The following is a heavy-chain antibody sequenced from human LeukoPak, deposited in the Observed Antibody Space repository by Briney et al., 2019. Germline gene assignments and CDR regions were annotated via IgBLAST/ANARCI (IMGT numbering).Heavy chain of an antibody. V-gene: IGHV4-34*01. Sequence: SETLSLTCAVYGGSFSGYYWSWIRQPPGKGLEWIGEINHSGSTNYNPSLKSRVTISVDTSKNQFSLKLSSVTAADTAVYYCARGLWSTMVRGVTPLDYWGQGTLVTASS. J-gene: IGHJ4*02. CDR1: GGSFSGYY. CDR2: INHSGST. CDR3: ARGLWSTMVRGVTPLDY. D-gene: IGHD3-10*01.